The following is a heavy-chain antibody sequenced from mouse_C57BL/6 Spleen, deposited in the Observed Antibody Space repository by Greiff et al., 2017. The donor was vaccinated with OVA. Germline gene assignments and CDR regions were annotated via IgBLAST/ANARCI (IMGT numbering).Heavy chain of an antibody. V-gene: IGHV1-54*01. CDR3: ARKGED. Sequence: LVESGAELVRPGTSVKVSCKASGYAFTNYLIEWVKQRPGQGLEWIGVINPGSGGTNYNEKFKGKATLTADKSSSTAYMQLSSLTSEDSAVYFCARKGEDWGQGTSVTVSS. J-gene: IGHJ4*01. CDR1: GYAFTNYL. CDR2: INPGSGGT.